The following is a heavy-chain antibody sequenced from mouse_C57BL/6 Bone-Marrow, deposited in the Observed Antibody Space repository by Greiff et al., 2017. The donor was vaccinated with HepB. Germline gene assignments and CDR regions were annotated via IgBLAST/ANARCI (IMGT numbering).Heavy chain of an antibody. D-gene: IGHD1-1*01. Sequence: DVKLVESGGGLVQPKGSLKLSCAASGFSFNTYAMNWVRQAPGKGLEWVARIRSKSNNYATYYADSVKDRFTISRDDSESMLYLQMNNLKTEDTAMYYCVRQKGYGSSPAWFAYWGQGTLVTVSA. CDR2: IRSKSNNYAT. CDR1: GFSFNTYA. V-gene: IGHV10-1*01. J-gene: IGHJ3*01. CDR3: VRQKGYGSSPAWFAY.